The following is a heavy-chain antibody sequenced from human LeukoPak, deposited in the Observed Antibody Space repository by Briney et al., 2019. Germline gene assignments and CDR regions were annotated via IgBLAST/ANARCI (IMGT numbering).Heavy chain of an antibody. Sequence: SETLSLTCAVYGGSFSGYYWSWIRQPPGKGLEWIGEINHSGSTNYNPSLKSRVTISVDTSKNQFSLKLSSVTAADTAVYYCARVDSGLIAVAGTTGGNWFDPWGQGTLVTVSS. CDR1: GGSFSGYY. D-gene: IGHD6-19*01. CDR2: INHSGST. V-gene: IGHV4-34*01. J-gene: IGHJ5*02. CDR3: ARVDSGLIAVAGTTGGNWFDP.